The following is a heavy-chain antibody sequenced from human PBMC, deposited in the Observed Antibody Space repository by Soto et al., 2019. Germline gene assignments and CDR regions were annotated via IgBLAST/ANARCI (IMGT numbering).Heavy chain of an antibody. D-gene: IGHD3-3*01. CDR2: IYYSGST. Sequence: PSETLSLTCTVSGGSISSSSYYWGWIRQPPGKGLEWIGSIYYSGSTYYNPSLKSRVTISVDTSKNQFSLKLSSVTAADTAVYYCARRRYDFWSGYYTANWFDPWGQGTLVTVSS. CDR3: ARRRYDFWSGYYTANWFDP. J-gene: IGHJ5*02. CDR1: GGSISSSSYY. V-gene: IGHV4-39*01.